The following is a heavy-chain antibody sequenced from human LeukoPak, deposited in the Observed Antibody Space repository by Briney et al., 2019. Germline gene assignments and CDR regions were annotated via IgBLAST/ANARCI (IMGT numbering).Heavy chain of an antibody. CDR1: GYTLTELS. D-gene: IGHD3-9*01. J-gene: IGHJ3*01. V-gene: IGHV1-69*13. CDR3: ARQGYTNNLGGYFGDKDDGFDL. CDR2: IIPIFGTP. Sequence: SVKVSCKVSGYTLTELSMHWVRQAPGQGLEWMGRIIPIFGTPNYAQKFQGRVTITADESTSTAYMELSRLRFEDTAVYYCARQGYTNNLGGYFGDKDDGFDLWGQGTMVTVSS.